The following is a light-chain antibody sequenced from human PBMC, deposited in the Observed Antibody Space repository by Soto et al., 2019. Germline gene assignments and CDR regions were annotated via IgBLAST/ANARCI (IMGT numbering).Light chain of an antibody. CDR2: SNN. V-gene: IGLV1-44*01. CDR3: CSYADTYTYL. Sequence: QSVLTQPPSASGTPGQRVTISCSGSRSNIGQSAVSWYQQLPGAAPKLLIFSNNERPSGVPDRFFGSKSGNTASLTISGLQPEDEADYYCCSYADTYTYLFGPGTKLTVL. CDR1: RSNIGQSA. J-gene: IGLJ1*01.